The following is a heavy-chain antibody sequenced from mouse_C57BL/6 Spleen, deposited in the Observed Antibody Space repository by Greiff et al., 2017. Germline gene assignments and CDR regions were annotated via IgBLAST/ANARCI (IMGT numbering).Heavy chain of an antibody. CDR1: GFTFSSYA. V-gene: IGHV5-4*01. D-gene: IGHD1-1*01. CDR3: ARVYYYGSSYVDY. Sequence: EVQVVESGGGLVKPGGSLKLSCAASGFTFSSYAMSWVRQTPEKRLEWVATISDGGSYTYYPDNVKGRFTISRDNAKNNLYLQMSHLKSEDTAMYYCARVYYYGSSYVDYWGQGTTLTVSS. CDR2: ISDGGSYT. J-gene: IGHJ2*01.